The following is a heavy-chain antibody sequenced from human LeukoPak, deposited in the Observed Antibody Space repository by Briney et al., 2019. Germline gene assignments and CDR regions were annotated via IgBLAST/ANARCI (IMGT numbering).Heavy chain of an antibody. D-gene: IGHD3-22*01. J-gene: IGHJ4*02. CDR1: GFTFSSYE. Sequence: GGSLRLSCAASGFTFSSYEMNWVRQAPGKGLEWVSYISSSGSTIYYADSVKGRFTISRDNAKNSLYLQMNSLRAEDTAVYYCARAALEPHYYDSSGYPLLLFDYWGQGTLVTVSS. CDR3: ARAALEPHYYDSSGYPLLLFDY. V-gene: IGHV3-48*03. CDR2: ISSSGSTI.